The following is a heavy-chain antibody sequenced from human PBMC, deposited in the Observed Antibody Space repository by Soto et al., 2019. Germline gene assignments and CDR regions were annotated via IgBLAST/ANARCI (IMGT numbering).Heavy chain of an antibody. CDR3: AREGTMGPGYYYYGMDV. J-gene: IGHJ6*02. D-gene: IGHD3-10*01. CDR2: IYPGDSDT. Sequence: PGESLKISCKGSGYSFTSCWIGWVCQMPGKGLEWMGIIYPGDSDTRYSPSFQGQVTISADKSISTAYLQWSSLKASDTAMYYCAREGTMGPGYYYYGMDVWGQGTTVTVSS. V-gene: IGHV5-51*01. CDR1: GYSFTSCW.